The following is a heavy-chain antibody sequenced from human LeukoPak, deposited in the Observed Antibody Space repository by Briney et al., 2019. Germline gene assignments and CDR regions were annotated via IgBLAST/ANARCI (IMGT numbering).Heavy chain of an antibody. CDR1: GGSISSGSYC. CDR2: IYTSGST. J-gene: IGHJ4*02. CDR3: ARDPDYDFWSGDYDY. Sequence: SETLSLTCTVSGGSISSGSYCWSWIRQPAGKGLEWIGRIYTSGSTNYNPSLKSRVTISVDTSKNQFSLKLSSVTAADTAVYYCARDPDYDFWSGDYDYWGQGTLVTVSS. D-gene: IGHD3-3*01. V-gene: IGHV4-61*02.